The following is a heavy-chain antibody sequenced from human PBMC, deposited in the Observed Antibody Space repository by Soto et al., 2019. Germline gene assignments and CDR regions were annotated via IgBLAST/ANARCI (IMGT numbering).Heavy chain of an antibody. Sequence: SETLSLTCTVSDDSIDGDKDYWGWIRQPPGKGLEWIGSIYYRGNAYYNPSLQTRVTISVDTSKNQFSLKLSSVTAADTAVYYCARLVIPVYWYFDLWGRGTLVTVSS. D-gene: IGHD3-22*01. J-gene: IGHJ2*01. CDR2: IYYRGNA. V-gene: IGHV4-39*01. CDR1: DDSIDGDKDY. CDR3: ARLVIPVYWYFDL.